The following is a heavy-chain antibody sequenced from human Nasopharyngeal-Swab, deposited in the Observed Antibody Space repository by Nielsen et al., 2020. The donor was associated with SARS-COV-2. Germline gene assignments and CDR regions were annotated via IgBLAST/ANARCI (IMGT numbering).Heavy chain of an antibody. Sequence: GESLKISCAASGLTFSSYAMSWVRQAPGEGLEWVSGINSGGTTTFYADIVKGRFTISRDNSKNTLFLQMYSLRADDTAVYYCAKDHSQRHSDWLSSDGLDVWGQGTMVAVSS. D-gene: IGHD3-9*01. J-gene: IGHJ6*02. CDR2: INSGGTTT. CDR1: GLTFSSYA. CDR3: AKDHSQRHSDWLSSDGLDV. V-gene: IGHV3-23*01.